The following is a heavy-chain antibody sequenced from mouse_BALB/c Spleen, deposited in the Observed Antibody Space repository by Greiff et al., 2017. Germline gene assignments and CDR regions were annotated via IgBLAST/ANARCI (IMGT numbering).Heavy chain of an antibody. CDR1: GYTFTSYV. D-gene: IGHD2-10*02. J-gene: IGHJ1*01. CDR3: ARSLPYAPGYFDV. CDR2: INPYNDGT. Sequence: EVQLHQSGPELVKPGASVKMSCKASGYTFTSYVMHWVKQKPGQGLEWIGYINPYNDGTKYNEKFKGKATLTSDKSSSTAYMELSSLTSEDSAVYYCARSLPYAPGYFDVWGAGTTVTVTS. V-gene: IGHV1-14*01.